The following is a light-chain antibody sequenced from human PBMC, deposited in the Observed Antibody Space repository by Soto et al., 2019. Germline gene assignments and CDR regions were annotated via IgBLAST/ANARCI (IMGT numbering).Light chain of an antibody. CDR2: WAS. CDR1: RKILNSSNKKNY. V-gene: IGKV4-1*01. CDR3: QQYYGIVPHT. Sequence: DIVMTQSPDSLAVSLGERATINCKSSRKILNSSNKKNYLSWYQQKPGQPPKLFIYWASTRESGVPDRFSGSGSGTDLTLTISSLQAEDVAVYYCQQYYGIVPHTFGQWTKLEIK. J-gene: IGKJ2*01.